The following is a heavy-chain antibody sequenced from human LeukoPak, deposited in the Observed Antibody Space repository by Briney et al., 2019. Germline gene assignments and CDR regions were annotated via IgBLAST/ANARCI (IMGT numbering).Heavy chain of an antibody. CDR3: ATDIVVVNGFDP. V-gene: IGHV1-24*01. CDR1: GYTLTELS. Sequence: ASVNVSCKVSGYTLTELSMHWVRQAPGKGLEWMGGFDPEDGGTIYAQKFQGRVTMTEDTSTDTAYMELSSLRSEDTAVYYCATDIVVVNGFDPWGQGTLVTVSS. D-gene: IGHD2-2*01. CDR2: FDPEDGGT. J-gene: IGHJ5*02.